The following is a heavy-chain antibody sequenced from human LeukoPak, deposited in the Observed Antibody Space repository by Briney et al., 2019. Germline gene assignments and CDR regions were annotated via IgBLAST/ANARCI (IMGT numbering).Heavy chain of an antibody. CDR3: AKSGGYYYYYMDV. CDR1: GFTFSSYG. D-gene: IGHD3-16*01. V-gene: IGHV3-23*01. J-gene: IGHJ6*03. CDR2: ISGSGGSI. Sequence: GTLRLSCAASGFTFSSYGMSWVRQAPGKGLEWVSDISGSGGSIYYADSVKGRFTISRDNSKNTLSLQMNSLRAEDTAVYYCAKSGGYYYYYMDVWGKGTTVTISS.